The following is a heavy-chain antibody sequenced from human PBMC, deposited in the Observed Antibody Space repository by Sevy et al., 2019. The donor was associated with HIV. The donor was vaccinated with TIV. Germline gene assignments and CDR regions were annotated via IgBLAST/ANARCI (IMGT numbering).Heavy chain of an antibody. J-gene: IGHJ6*02. V-gene: IGHV3-73*01. CDR2: IRSKANSYAT. CDR1: GFTFSGSA. D-gene: IGHD2-2*02. CDR3: TGDIVVVPAAIENYYYGMDV. Sequence: GGSLRLSCAASGFTFSGSAMHWVRQASGKGLEWVGHIRSKANSYATAHAASVKGRFTISRDDSKNTAYLQMNSLKTEDTAVYYCTGDIVVVPAAIENYYYGMDVWGQGTTVTVSS.